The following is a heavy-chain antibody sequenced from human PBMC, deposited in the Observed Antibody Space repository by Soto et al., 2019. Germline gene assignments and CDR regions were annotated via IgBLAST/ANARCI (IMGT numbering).Heavy chain of an antibody. J-gene: IGHJ6*02. CDR3: ARDRSHLWFMHYYYGMDV. D-gene: IGHD5-18*01. V-gene: IGHV3-30-3*01. CDR2: ISDDGSNK. CDR1: GFTFSSYA. Sequence: QVQLVESGGGVVQPGRSLRLSCAASGFTFSSYAMHWVRQVPGKGLEWVAVISDDGSNKYYADSVKGRFTICRDNSKNTLYLQMNSLRAEDTAVYYCARDRSHLWFMHYYYGMDVWGQGTTVTVSS.